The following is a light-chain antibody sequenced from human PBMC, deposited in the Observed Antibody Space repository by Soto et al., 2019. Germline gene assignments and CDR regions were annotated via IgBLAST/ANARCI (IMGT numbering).Light chain of an antibody. Sequence: EIVMTQSPATLSVSPGERATLSCRASQSVSSNLAWYQQKPGQAPRLLIYGASTRATGIPARFSGSGSGTEFTLTISSLQSEDFAVYYCQQYNNWPPVFGQGTKVVIK. J-gene: IGKJ1*01. CDR2: GAS. CDR3: QQYNNWPPV. CDR1: QSVSSN. V-gene: IGKV3-15*01.